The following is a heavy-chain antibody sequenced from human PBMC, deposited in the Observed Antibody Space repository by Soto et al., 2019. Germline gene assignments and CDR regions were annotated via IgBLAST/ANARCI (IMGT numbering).Heavy chain of an antibody. D-gene: IGHD6-19*01. CDR3: ARGYTGGWSRGGYFGS. J-gene: IGHJ4*02. CDR2: ISSSGSNR. CDR1: EFTFSSYE. Sequence: EVQVVESGGGLVQPGGSLRLSCAASEFTFSSYEMNWVRQAPGKGLEWVSHISSSGSNRYYADSVKGRFTISRDNAKNSLYLQMDSLRVEDTAVYYCARGYTGGWSRGGYFGSWGQGTLVTVSS. V-gene: IGHV3-48*03.